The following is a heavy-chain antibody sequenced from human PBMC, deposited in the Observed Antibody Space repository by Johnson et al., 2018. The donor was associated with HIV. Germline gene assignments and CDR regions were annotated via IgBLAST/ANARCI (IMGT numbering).Heavy chain of an antibody. J-gene: IGHJ3*02. Sequence: QVQLVESGGGLVRPGGSLRLSCAASGFIFSDYYMSWILQAPGRGLDWVSYISTSGSTINYADSVKGRFTISRDNAKKSLYLQMNSLRAEDTAVYYCARGRYAFDIWGQGTMVTVSS. V-gene: IGHV3-11*04. CDR2: ISTSGSTI. CDR3: ARGRYAFDI. CDR1: GFIFSDYY.